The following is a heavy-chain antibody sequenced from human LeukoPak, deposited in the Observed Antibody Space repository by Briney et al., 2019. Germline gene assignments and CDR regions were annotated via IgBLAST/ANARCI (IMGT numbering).Heavy chain of an antibody. Sequence: SVKVSCKASGGTFSSYAISWVRQAPGQGLEWMGGIIPIFGTANYAQKSQGRVTITADESTSTAYMELSSLRSEDTAVYYCARDARSYVEDAFDIWGQGTMVTVSS. CDR3: ARDARSYVEDAFDI. CDR1: GGTFSSYA. J-gene: IGHJ3*02. D-gene: IGHD3-16*01. V-gene: IGHV1-69*13. CDR2: IIPIFGTA.